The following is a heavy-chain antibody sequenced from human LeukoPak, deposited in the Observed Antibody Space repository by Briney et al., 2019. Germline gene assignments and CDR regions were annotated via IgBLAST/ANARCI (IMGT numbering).Heavy chain of an antibody. D-gene: IGHD4-17*01. CDR2: IIPIFGTA. CDR3: ARVSDYGDYLIDY. Sequence: SVKVSCKASGYTFTSYAISWVRQAPGQGLEWMGGIIPIFGTANYAQKFQGRVTITTDESTSTAYMELSSLRSEDTAVYYCARVSDYGDYLIDYWGQGTLVTVSS. CDR1: GYTFTSYA. J-gene: IGHJ4*02. V-gene: IGHV1-69*05.